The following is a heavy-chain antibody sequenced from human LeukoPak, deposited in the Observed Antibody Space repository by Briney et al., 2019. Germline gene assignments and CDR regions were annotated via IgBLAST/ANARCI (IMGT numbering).Heavy chain of an antibody. V-gene: IGHV3-33*06. J-gene: IGHJ4*02. Sequence: GQSLRLSCAASGFTFSIYATHWVRHAPGKGLEWGAVVWYDGVKKYYIDSVEGRFIASTANCKKPLYLQMGSFIAERTAVFFCSEEALRHGNSYWFDYWGQGSSVIVSS. CDR1: GFTFSIYA. D-gene: IGHD4-23*01. CDR2: VWYDGVKK. CDR3: SEEALRHGNSYWFDY.